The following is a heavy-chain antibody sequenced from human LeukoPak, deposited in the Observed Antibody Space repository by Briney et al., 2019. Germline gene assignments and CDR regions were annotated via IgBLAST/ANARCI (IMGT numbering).Heavy chain of an antibody. CDR2: INHSGST. J-gene: IGHJ3*02. D-gene: IGHD3-10*01. CDR3: ARTRSALRGISVAFDI. CDR1: GGSFNGYY. V-gene: IGHV4-34*01. Sequence: SETLSLTCAVYGGSFNGYYWSWIRQPPGKGLEWIGEINHSGSTNYNPSLKSRVTVSVDTSKNQFSLKLSSVTAADTAVYYCARTRSALRGISVAFDIWGQGTMVTVSS.